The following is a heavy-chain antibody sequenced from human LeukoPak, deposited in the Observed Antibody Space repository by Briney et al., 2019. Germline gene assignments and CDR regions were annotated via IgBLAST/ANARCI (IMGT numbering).Heavy chain of an antibody. CDR3: AIPYASSGYFLFYFDY. CDR2: IIPIFGTA. D-gene: IGHD3-22*01. J-gene: IGHJ4*02. Sequence: SVKVSCKASGVTLSTYAISWVRQAPGQGLEWMGGIIPIFGTANYAQKFQGRVTITTDESTSTAYMELSSLRSEDTAVYYCAIPYASSGYFLFYFDYWGQGTLVTVSS. CDR1: GVTLSTYA. V-gene: IGHV1-69*05.